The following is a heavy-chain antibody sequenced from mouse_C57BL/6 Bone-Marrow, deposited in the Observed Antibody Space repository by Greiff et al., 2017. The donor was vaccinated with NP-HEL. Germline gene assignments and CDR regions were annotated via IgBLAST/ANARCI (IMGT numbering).Heavy chain of an antibody. CDR1: GYSFTDYN. D-gene: IGHD2-2*01. J-gene: IGHJ3*01. CDR2: INPNNGTT. Sequence: VQLQQSGPELVKPGASVKISCKASGYSFTDYNMNWVKQSTGKSLEWIGVINPNNGTTSYTQKFKGKATLTVDQSSSTAYMQLNSLTSEDSAVYYCAREWGYGQRTWFAYWGQGTLVTVSA. V-gene: IGHV1-39*01. CDR3: AREWGYGQRTWFAY.